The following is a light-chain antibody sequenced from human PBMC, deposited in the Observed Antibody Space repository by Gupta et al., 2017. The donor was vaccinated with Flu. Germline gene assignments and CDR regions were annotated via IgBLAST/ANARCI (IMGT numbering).Light chain of an antibody. J-gene: IGKJ2*01. CDR2: DAS. V-gene: IGKV3-11*01. CDR3: QQRRQSPRYT. Sequence: IVLTPSPATLSLSPGERATLSCRASQSGISYLARYLQKPGQAPRLLIYDASNRATGVPDRFSGSGSGTDFTLKISRLEAEDVAVYYCQQRRQSPRYTFGQGTKLEIK. CDR1: QSGISY.